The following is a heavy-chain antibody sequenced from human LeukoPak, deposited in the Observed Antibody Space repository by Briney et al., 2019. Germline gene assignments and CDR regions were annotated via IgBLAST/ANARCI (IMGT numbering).Heavy chain of an antibody. J-gene: IGHJ4*02. V-gene: IGHV3-64*01. Sequence: GGSLRLSCAASGFTFSSYAMHWVRQAPGKGLEYVSAISSNGGSTYYANSVKGRFTISRDNSKNMLYLQMGSLRAEDMSVYYCARAPTGPTRYDYWGQGTLVTVSS. CDR1: GFTFSSYA. CDR3: ARAPTGPTRYDY. D-gene: IGHD1-1*01. CDR2: ISSNGGST.